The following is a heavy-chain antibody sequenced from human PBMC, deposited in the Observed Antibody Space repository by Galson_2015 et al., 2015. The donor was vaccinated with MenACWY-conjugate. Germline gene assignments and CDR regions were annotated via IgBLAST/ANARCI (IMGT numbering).Heavy chain of an antibody. D-gene: IGHD1-26*01. CDR3: ARGMGGSQTDDY. Sequence: SLRLSCAASGFTFSSYAMYWVRQAPGKGLEYVSAISSNGGSTYYANSVKGRFTISRDNSKNTLYLQMGSLRAEDMAVYYCARGMGGSQTDDYWGQGTLVTVSS. CDR2: ISSNGGST. V-gene: IGHV3-64*01. CDR1: GFTFSSYA. J-gene: IGHJ4*02.